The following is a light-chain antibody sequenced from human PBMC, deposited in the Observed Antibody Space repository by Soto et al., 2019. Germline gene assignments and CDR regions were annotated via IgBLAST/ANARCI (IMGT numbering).Light chain of an antibody. Sequence: QSVLTQPAPVSGSPGQSIPISCTGTSSDVGGFNSVSWYQLRPGTAPKLILYDVVDRPSGVSYRFSGSKSGNTASLTISGLQAADEADYFCSSYTSTMTNVFGSGTKVTVL. J-gene: IGLJ1*01. CDR1: SSDVGGFNS. CDR2: DVV. CDR3: SSYTSTMTNV. V-gene: IGLV2-14*03.